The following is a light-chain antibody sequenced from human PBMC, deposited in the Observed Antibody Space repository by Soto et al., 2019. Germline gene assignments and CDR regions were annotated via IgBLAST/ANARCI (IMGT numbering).Light chain of an antibody. CDR3: QQYGGAPRT. Sequence: EIVLTQSPGTLSLSPGERATLSCRASQTVTNHYLAWYQQKPGQAPRLLIYDTSSRATGIPDTFSGSGSGTDFTLTISRLEPEDSAMYYCQQYGGAPRTFGQGTKVDIK. CDR1: QTVTNHY. V-gene: IGKV3-20*01. J-gene: IGKJ1*01. CDR2: DTS.